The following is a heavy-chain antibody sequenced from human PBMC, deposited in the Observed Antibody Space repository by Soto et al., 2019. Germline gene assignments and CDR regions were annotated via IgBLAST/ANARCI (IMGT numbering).Heavy chain of an antibody. CDR2: IYYSGST. J-gene: IGHJ4*02. V-gene: IGHV4-59*01. Sequence: SETLSLTCTVSGGSISSYYWSWIRQPPGKGLEWIGYIYYSGSTNYNPSLKSRVTISVDTSKNQFSLKLSSVTAADTAVYYCESLYRRRGWEWATEPLFDYWGQGTLVTVS. CDR3: ESLYRRRGWEWATEPLFDY. D-gene: IGHD6-19*01. CDR1: GGSISSYY.